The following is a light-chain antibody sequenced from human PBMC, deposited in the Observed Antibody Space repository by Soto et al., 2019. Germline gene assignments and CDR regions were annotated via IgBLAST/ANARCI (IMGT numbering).Light chain of an antibody. J-gene: IGKJ3*01. V-gene: IGKV3-20*01. CDR1: QSVSSYF. CDR3: QHYGYSPPFT. CDR2: AAS. Sequence: EIVLTQSPATLSLSPGERATLSCRASQSVSSYFLSWYQQQPGQAPRLLIYAASSRATGIPDRFSGSGSGTDFTLTISSLEPEDFAVYYCQHYGYSPPFTFGPGTKVEIK.